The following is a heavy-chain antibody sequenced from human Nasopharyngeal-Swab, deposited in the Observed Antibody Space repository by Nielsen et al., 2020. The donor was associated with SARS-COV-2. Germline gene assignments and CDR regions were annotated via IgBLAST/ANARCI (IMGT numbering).Heavy chain of an antibody. Sequence: GGSLRLSCVASGFTYKYGMNWVRLAPGKGLEWVSVIWYDGSKKFYAESVKGRFSISRDESKNTVYLQMSSLRVEDTAVYYCVSAGSIEYWGPGTLVTVSS. CDR2: IWYDGSKK. CDR1: GFTYKYG. CDR3: VSAGSIEY. J-gene: IGHJ4*02. D-gene: IGHD3-10*01. V-gene: IGHV3-33*01.